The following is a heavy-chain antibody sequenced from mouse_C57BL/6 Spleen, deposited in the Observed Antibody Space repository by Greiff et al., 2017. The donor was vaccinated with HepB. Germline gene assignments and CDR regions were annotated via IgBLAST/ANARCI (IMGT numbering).Heavy chain of an antibody. Sequence: EVKLMESGPGLVKPSQSLSLTCSVTGYSITSGYYWNWIRQFPGNKLEWMGYISYDGSNNYNPSLKNRISITRDTSNNQFFLKLNSVTTEDTATYYCAIYYDYAMDYWGEGTSVTVSS. CDR1: GYSITSGYY. D-gene: IGHD2-4*01. V-gene: IGHV3-6*01. CDR3: AIYYDYAMDY. CDR2: ISYDGSN. J-gene: IGHJ4*01.